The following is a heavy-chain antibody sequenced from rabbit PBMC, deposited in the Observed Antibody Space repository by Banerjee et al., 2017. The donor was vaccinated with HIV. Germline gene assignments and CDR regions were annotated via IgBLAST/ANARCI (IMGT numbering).Heavy chain of an antibody. CDR3: ARGGSAAYVYGDL. CDR2: IYTSSGST. Sequence: QEQLVESGGGLVTLGASLTLTCTASGIDFNSYNYIYWVRQAPGKGLEWIACIYTSSGSTYYASWAKGRFTITKTSSTTVTLQMTSLTAADTATYFCARGGSAAYVYGDLWGPGTLVTVS. V-gene: IGHV1S45*01. CDR1: GIDFNSYNY. J-gene: IGHJ4*01. D-gene: IGHD6-1*01.